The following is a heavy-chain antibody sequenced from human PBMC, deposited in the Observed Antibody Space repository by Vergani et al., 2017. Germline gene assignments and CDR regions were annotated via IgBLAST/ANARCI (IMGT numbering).Heavy chain of an antibody. CDR2: IYYSGST. D-gene: IGHD2-15*01. V-gene: IGHV4-59*01. CDR3: ARYGGYCSGGSCFTGVFDY. CDR1: GGSISSYY. J-gene: IGHJ4*02. Sequence: QVQLQESGPGLVKPSETLSLTCTVSGGSISSYYWSWIRQPPGKGLEWIGYIYYSGSTNYNPSLKSRVTISVDTSKNQFSLKLSSVTAAYTAVYYCARYGGYCSGGSCFTGVFDYWGQGTLVTVSS.